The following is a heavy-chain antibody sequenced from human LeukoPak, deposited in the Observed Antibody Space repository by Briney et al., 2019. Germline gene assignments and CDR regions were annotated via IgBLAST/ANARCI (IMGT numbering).Heavy chain of an antibody. CDR2: FDPKDGET. Sequence: ASVTVSCKVSGYTLNELSMHWVRQAPGKGREGMGGFDPKDGETIYAQTFQGRVTMTEDKSTDTAYMELSSLRSEDTAVYYCATHLGYGSEPVRYWGQGTLVTVSS. J-gene: IGHJ4*02. CDR1: GYTLNELS. D-gene: IGHD3-10*01. V-gene: IGHV1-24*01. CDR3: ATHLGYGSEPVRY.